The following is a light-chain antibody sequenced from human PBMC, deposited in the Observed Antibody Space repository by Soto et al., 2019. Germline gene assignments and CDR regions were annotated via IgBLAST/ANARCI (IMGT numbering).Light chain of an antibody. CDR3: QQYNNWPPSWT. CDR1: QSVSSN. CDR2: LAS. V-gene: IGKV3-15*01. J-gene: IGKJ1*01. Sequence: EIVMTQSPATLSVSPGERATLSCRASQSVSSNLACYQQKPGQAPRLLLYLASTRATGIPARFSGSGSGTEFTLTISSLQSEDFAVYYCQQYNNWPPSWTFGQGTKLEIK.